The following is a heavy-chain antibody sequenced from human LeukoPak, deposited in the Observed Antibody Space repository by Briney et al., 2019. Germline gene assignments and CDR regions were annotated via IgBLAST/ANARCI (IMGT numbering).Heavy chain of an antibody. CDR1: GYSFTVYW. D-gene: IGHD1-26*01. Sequence: GESLKISCKGSGYSFTVYWIAWVRQMPGKGLEWMGIIYPGDSETRYSPSFQGQVTISVDRSISTAYLQWSGLKASDTAMYYCARYLYSGSYYDYWGQGTQVTVSS. J-gene: IGHJ4*02. V-gene: IGHV5-51*01. CDR2: IYPGDSET. CDR3: ARYLYSGSYYDY.